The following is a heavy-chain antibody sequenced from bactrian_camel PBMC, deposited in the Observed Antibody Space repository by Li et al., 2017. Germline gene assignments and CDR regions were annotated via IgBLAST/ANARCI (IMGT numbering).Heavy chain of an antibody. V-gene: IGHV3S40*01. CDR3: ATDMGLERVDFSL. CDR2: IYTGSGNT. Sequence: DVQLVESGGGSVHAGGSLRLSCAASGYTYNRNCMAWFRQAPGKEREGVARIYTGSGNTYYADSVKGRFTISRDNAKNTVYLRMNSLKLEDTALYYCATDMGLERVDFSLWGQGTQVTVS. J-gene: IGHJ6*01. CDR1: GYTYNRNC. D-gene: IGHD3*01.